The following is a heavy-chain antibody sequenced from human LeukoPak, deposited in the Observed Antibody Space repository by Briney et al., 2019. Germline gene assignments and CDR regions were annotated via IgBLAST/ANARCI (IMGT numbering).Heavy chain of an antibody. CDR3: AREQLEGNSGSSGGFDY. Sequence: SETLSLTCAVSGDSISTTNYYWGWIRQPPGKGLEWIGIIYYSGITHYNPSLKSRVTILVDTSKDQFSLKLGSVTAADTAVYYCAREQLEGNSGSSGGFDYWGQGTLVTVSS. D-gene: IGHD1-26*01. J-gene: IGHJ4*02. CDR1: GDSISTTNYY. V-gene: IGHV4-39*07. CDR2: IYYSGIT.